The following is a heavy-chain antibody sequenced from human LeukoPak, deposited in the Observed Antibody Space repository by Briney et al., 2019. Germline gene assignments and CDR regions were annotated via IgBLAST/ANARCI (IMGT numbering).Heavy chain of an antibody. D-gene: IGHD3-22*01. CDR1: GYSFTSYW. CDR3: ASQVPYYYDSSGYSFRDY. V-gene: IGHV5-51*01. Sequence: GESLKISCKGSGYSFTSYWIGWVRQMHGKGLEWMGIIYPGDSDTRYSPSFQGQVTISADKSISTAYLQWSSLKASDTAMYYCASQVPYYYDSSGYSFRDYWGQGTLVTVSS. J-gene: IGHJ4*02. CDR2: IYPGDSDT.